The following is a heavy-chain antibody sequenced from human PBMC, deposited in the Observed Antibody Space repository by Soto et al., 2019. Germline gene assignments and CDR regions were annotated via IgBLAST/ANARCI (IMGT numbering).Heavy chain of an antibody. J-gene: IGHJ4*02. D-gene: IGHD1-26*01. Sequence: ASLKVSCKASGYTFTIYGISWVRQAPGQGLEWMGWISADNGNTNYAQKLQGRVTMTTDTSTSTAYMELRSLRSDDTAVYYCAAARSGSYRGIFDYWGQGTLVTVSS. CDR2: ISADNGNT. CDR3: AAARSGSYRGIFDY. V-gene: IGHV1-18*01. CDR1: GYTFTIYG.